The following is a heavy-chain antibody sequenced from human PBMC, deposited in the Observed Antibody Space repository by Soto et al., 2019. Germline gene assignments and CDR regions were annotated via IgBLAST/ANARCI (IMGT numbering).Heavy chain of an antibody. Sequence: QVQLVQSGAEEKKPGASVKVSCKASGYTFTSYAMHWVRQAPGQRLEWMGWINAGNGNTKYSQKFQGRVTITRDTAASTASMELSSLRSEDTAVYYCARAVGGPTSNLDYWGQGTLVTVSS. V-gene: IGHV1-3*05. CDR3: ARAVGGPTSNLDY. D-gene: IGHD3-16*01. CDR2: INAGNGNT. J-gene: IGHJ4*02. CDR1: GYTFTSYA.